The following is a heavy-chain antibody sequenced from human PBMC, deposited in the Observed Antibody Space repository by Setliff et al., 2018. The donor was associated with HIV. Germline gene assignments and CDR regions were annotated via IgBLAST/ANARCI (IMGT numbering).Heavy chain of an antibody. CDR3: TTLLSYIPPDGTVDF. CDR1: GFTFSSYA. D-gene: IGHD6-13*01. V-gene: IGHV3-15*01. J-gene: IGHJ4*02. Sequence: AGGSLRLSCAASGFTFSSYAMSWVRQAPGKGLEWVGRIKSSIDGGTTDYAAPVKGRFSISRDDSKNTVHLQMNSLKTEDTAVYYCTTLLSYIPPDGTVDFWGQGTLVTVSS. CDR2: IKSSIDGGTT.